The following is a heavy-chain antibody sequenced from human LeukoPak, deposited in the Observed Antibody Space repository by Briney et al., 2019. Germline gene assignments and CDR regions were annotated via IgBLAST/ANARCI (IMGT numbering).Heavy chain of an antibody. Sequence: TGGSLRLSCEASGFTFTDYWMNWVRQAPGKGPEWVASIRQDGSEKTYVDSVKGRFTIPRDNTKNSLSLQLNGLRAEDTAVYYCARDGTAAGLYFDLWGQGTLVTVSS. CDR2: IRQDGSEK. CDR1: GFTFTDYW. D-gene: IGHD6-13*01. CDR3: ARDGTAAGLYFDL. V-gene: IGHV3-7*01. J-gene: IGHJ4*01.